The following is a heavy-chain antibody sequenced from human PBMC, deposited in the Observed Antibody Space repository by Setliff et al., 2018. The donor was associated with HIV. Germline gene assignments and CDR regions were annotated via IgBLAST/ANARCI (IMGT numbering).Heavy chain of an antibody. V-gene: IGHV3-7*03. J-gene: IGHJ4*02. CDR1: GFTFNNYW. D-gene: IGHD1-26*01. CDR3: TRHRGSFDY. Sequence: LRLSCAASGFTFNNYWMAWVRQAPGKGLEWVGNINQDGSEKNYVDSVKGRFSISRDNAENSLYLQMSSLRAEDTAIYYCTRHRGSFDYWGLGTLVTVSS. CDR2: INQDGSEK.